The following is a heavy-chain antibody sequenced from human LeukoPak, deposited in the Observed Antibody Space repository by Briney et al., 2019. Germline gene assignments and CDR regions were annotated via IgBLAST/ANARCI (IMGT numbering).Heavy chain of an antibody. CDR1: GFTFSSYA. J-gene: IGHJ3*02. CDR3: ANPYYYGSGSYYTGDAFDI. Sequence: GGSLRLSCAAAGFTFSSYAMSWVRQAPGKGLEGGSAISGSGGSTYYADSVKGRFTISRDNSKNTLYLQMKGLRAEDTAVYYCANPYYYGSGSYYTGDAFDIWGQGTMVTVSP. D-gene: IGHD3-10*01. V-gene: IGHV3-23*01. CDR2: ISGSGGST.